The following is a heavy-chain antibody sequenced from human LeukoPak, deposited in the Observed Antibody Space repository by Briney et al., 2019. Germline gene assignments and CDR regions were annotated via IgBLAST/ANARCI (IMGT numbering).Heavy chain of an antibody. CDR2: IIPIFGTA. CDR3: AGLPGIAAAGTPIYYYGMDV. CDR1: GGTFSSYA. J-gene: IGHJ6*02. D-gene: IGHD6-13*01. V-gene: IGHV1-69*13. Sequence: SVKVSCKASGGTFSSYAISWVRQAPGRGLEWMGGIIPIFGTANYAQKFQGRVTITADESTSTACMELSSLRSEDTAVYYCAGLPGIAAAGTPIYYYGMDVWGQGTTVTVSS.